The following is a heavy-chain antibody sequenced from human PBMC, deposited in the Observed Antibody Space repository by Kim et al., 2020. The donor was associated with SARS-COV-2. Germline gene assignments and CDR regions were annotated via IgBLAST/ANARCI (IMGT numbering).Heavy chain of an antibody. CDR3: ARDENYAFDY. J-gene: IGHJ4*02. D-gene: IGHD1-7*01. V-gene: IGHV3-48*02. CDR2: ITASGDIM. CDR1: GFTFSSYS. Sequence: GGSLRLSCAASGFTFSSYSVNWVRQAPGKGLEWVSYITASGDIMSYADSVRGRFTISRDNAKNSLYLQMNSLTDGDTAVYYCARDENYAFDYWGQGTLVTVSS.